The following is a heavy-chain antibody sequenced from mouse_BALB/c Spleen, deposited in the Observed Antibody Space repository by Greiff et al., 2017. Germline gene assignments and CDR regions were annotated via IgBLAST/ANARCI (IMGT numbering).Heavy chain of an antibody. CDR2: ISYSGST. Sequence: EVQLQESGPRLVKPSQTLSLTCSVTGDSITSGYWHWIRKFPGNKLEYMGYISYSGSTYYNPSLKSRISITRDTSKNQYYLQLNSVTTEDTAAYYCARIGWDQGGFAYWGQGTLVTVSA. V-gene: IGHV3-8*02. J-gene: IGHJ3*01. D-gene: IGHD4-1*01. CDR1: GDSITSGY. CDR3: ARIGWDQGGFAY.